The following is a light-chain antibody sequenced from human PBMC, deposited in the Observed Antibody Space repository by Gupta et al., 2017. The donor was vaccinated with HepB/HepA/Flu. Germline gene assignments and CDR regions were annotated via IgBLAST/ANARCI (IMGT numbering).Light chain of an antibody. CDR2: DAS. J-gene: IGKJ4*01. CDR3: QQYATLLT. Sequence: IQITQSPSSLSASVGDRVTITCQASKDIRNYLHWYQQKTGKAPKLLIYDASNLETGVASKYSGSGAGKDCTINISSLQAEDIAKYYCQQYATLLTFGGWTKVEIK. V-gene: IGKV1-33*01. CDR1: KDIRNY.